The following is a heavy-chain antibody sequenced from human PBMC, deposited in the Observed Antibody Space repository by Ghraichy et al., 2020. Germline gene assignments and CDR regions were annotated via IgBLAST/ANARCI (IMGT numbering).Heavy chain of an antibody. Sequence: GGSLRLSCAASGFTFSSYSMNWVRQAPGKGLEWVSSISSSSSYIYYADSVKGRFTISRDNAKNSLYLQMNSLRAEDTAVYYCARVKGVPAAILDYWGQGTLVTVSS. CDR3: ARVKGVPAAILDY. CDR2: ISSSSSYI. D-gene: IGHD2-2*01. J-gene: IGHJ4*02. V-gene: IGHV3-21*01. CDR1: GFTFSSYS.